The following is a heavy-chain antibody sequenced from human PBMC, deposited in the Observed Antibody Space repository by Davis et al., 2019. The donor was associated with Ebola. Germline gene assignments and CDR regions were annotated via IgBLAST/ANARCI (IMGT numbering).Heavy chain of an antibody. CDR3: SNEDY. CDR1: GGSISSSSYY. CDR2: TYYSGST. V-gene: IGHV4-39*01. D-gene: IGHD4-11*01. J-gene: IGHJ4*02. Sequence: SETLSLTCTLSGGSISSSSYYWGWIRQPPGKGLEWIGSTYYSGSTYYNPSLKSRVTISVDTSKNQFSLKLNSVTAADTAVYYCSNEDYWGQGTLVTVSS.